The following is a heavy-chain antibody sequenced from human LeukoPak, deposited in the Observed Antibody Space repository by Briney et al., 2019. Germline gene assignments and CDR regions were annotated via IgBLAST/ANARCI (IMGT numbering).Heavy chain of an antibody. J-gene: IGHJ6*03. CDR1: GGSFSGYY. CDR3: ARGDYYYYYMDV. V-gene: IGHV4-34*01. CDR2: INHSGST. Sequence: SETLSLTCAVYGGSFSGYYWSWIRQPPGKGLEWIGEINHSGSTNYNPSLKSRVTISVDTSKNQFSLKLSSVTAADTAVYYCARGDYYYYYMDVWGKGPRSPSP.